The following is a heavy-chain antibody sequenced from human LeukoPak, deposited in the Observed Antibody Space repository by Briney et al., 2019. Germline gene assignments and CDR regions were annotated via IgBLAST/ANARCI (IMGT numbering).Heavy chain of an antibody. V-gene: IGHV3-33*06. D-gene: IGHD2-15*01. J-gene: IGHJ4*02. CDR3: AKDFRPFCSGGSCYSVDY. CDR2: IWYDGSNK. CDR1: GFTFSSYG. Sequence: GGSLRLSCAASGFTFSSYGLHWVRQAPGKGLEWVAVIWYDGSNKYYADSVKGRFTISRDNSKNTLYLQMNSLRAEDTAVYYCAKDFRPFCSGGSCYSVDYWGQGTLVTVSS.